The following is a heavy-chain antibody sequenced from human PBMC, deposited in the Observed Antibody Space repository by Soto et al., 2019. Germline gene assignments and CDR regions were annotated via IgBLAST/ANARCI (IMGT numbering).Heavy chain of an antibody. CDR2: INHSGST. Sequence: SETLSLTCAVYGGSFSGYYWSWIRQPPGKGLEWIGEINHSGSTNYNPSLKSRVTISVDKSKNQFSLKLSSVTAADTAVYYCARGLGGSSGVVVVAAIGFDYWGQGTLVTVSS. V-gene: IGHV4-34*01. J-gene: IGHJ4*02. CDR1: GGSFSGYY. CDR3: ARGLGGSSGVVVVAAIGFDY. D-gene: IGHD2-15*01.